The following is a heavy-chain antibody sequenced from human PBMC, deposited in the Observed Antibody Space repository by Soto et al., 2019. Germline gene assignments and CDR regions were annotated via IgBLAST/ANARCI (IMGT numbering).Heavy chain of an antibody. Sequence: GGSLRLSCAASGFTFGASALQWVRQASGKGLEWLGRIGSRGESYATTYDVSVKGRFTISRDDSKKTAYLQMNSLRAEDTAVYYCARPTYYYDSSGPPAYWGQGTLVTVSS. CDR3: ARPTYYYDSSGPPAY. D-gene: IGHD3-22*01. CDR1: GFTFGASA. CDR2: IGSRGESYAT. V-gene: IGHV3-73*01. J-gene: IGHJ4*02.